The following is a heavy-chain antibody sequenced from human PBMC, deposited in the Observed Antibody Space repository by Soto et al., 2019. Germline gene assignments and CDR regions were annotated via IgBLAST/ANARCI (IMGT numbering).Heavy chain of an antibody. CDR1: GGTFSSYA. J-gene: IGHJ5*02. V-gene: IGHV1-69*01. Sequence: QVQLVLSGAEVKKPGSSVKVSCKASGGTFSSYAISWVRQAPGQGLEWMGGIIPIFGTANYAQKFQGRVTITADESTSTAYMELSSLRSEDTAVYYCARDHTYYYDSSGHYGKQYGENWFDPWGQGTLVTVSS. CDR3: ARDHTYYYDSSGHYGKQYGENWFDP. D-gene: IGHD3-22*01. CDR2: IIPIFGTA.